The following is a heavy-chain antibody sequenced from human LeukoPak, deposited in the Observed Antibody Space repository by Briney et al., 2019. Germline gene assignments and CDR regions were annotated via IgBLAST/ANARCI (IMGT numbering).Heavy chain of an antibody. CDR2: INPNNGGT. CDR3: ARAAYCGGDCYYYFDY. J-gene: IGHJ4*02. CDR1: GYTFTGYY. D-gene: IGHD2-21*02. V-gene: IGHV1-2*02. Sequence: ASVKVSCTASGYTFTGYYMHWVRQAPGQGLELMGWINPNNGGTYYAQKLQGRVTMTWDTSISTAYMELTGLRSDDTAVYYCARAAYCGGDCYYYFDYWGQGTLVTVSS.